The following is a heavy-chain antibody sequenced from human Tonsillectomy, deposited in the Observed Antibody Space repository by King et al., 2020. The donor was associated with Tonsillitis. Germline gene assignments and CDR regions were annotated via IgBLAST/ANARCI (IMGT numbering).Heavy chain of an antibody. V-gene: IGHV1-18*01. CDR1: GYTFTSYG. CDR3: ARRGGFCTGVSCYEAY. Sequence: QLVQSGAEVKKPGASVKVSCRASGYTFTSYGITWVRQAPGQGLEWMGWISTYNDNTKYAQNLQGRVTMTTDTSTSTAYMELRSLRSDDTAVYYCARRGGFCTGVSCYEAYWGQGTLVTVPS. CDR2: ISTYNDNT. J-gene: IGHJ4*02. D-gene: IGHD2-15*01.